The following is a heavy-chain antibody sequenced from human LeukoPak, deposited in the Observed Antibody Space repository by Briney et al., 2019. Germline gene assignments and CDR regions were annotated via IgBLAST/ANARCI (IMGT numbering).Heavy chain of an antibody. J-gene: IGHJ6*03. CDR2: FDPEDGET. CDR3: ATLIGDTGYYYYYMDV. Sequence: ASVKVSCKVSGYTLTELSMHWVRQAPGKGLEWMGGFDPEDGETIYAQKFQGRVTMTEDTSTDTAYMELSSLRSEDTAVYYCATLIGDTGYYYYYMDVWGKGTTVTVSS. CDR1: GYTLTELS. V-gene: IGHV1-24*01. D-gene: IGHD3-22*01.